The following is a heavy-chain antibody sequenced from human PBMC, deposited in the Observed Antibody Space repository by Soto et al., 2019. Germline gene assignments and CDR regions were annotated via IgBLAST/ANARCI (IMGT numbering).Heavy chain of an antibody. CDR2: IQSDGSST. CDR3: AREKAVAGTTFDY. J-gene: IGHJ4*02. V-gene: IGHV3-74*01. D-gene: IGHD6-19*01. Sequence: EVQLVESGGGSVQPGGSLRLSCAVSGFSLSSYWMHWVRQAPGKGLVWVSRIQSDGSSTNYADSVKGRFTISRDNAKNTLYLQMDSLRVEDTAVYYCAREKAVAGTTFDYWGLGTLVTFSS. CDR1: GFSLSSYW.